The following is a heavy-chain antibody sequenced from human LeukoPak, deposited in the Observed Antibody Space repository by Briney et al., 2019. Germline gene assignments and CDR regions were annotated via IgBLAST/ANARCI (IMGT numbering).Heavy chain of an antibody. CDR3: ARGGGLRGVIIRRFPNWFDP. CDR2: INHSGST. CDR1: GDSISSSNYY. V-gene: IGHV4-39*07. J-gene: IGHJ5*02. Sequence: SETLSLTCAVSGDSISSSNYYWGWIRQPPGKGLEWIGEINHSGSTNYNPSLKSRVTISVDTSKNQFSLKLSSVTAADTAVYYCARGGGLRGVIIRRFPNWFDPWGQGTLVTVSS. D-gene: IGHD3-10*01.